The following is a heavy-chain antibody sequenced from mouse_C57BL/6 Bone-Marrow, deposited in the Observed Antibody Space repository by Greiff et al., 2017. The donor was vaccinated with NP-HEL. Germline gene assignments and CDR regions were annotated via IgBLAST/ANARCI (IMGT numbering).Heavy chain of an antibody. CDR1: GYSITSGYY. D-gene: IGHD1-2*01. CDR2: ISYDGSN. J-gene: IGHJ3*01. V-gene: IGHV3-6*01. Sequence: DVKLQESGPGLVKPSQSLSLTCSVTGYSITSGYYWNWIRQFPGNKLEWMGYISYDGSNNYNPSLKNRISITRDTSKNQFFLKLNSVTTEDTATYYCAREGILRPWFAYWGQGTLVTVSA. CDR3: AREGILRPWFAY.